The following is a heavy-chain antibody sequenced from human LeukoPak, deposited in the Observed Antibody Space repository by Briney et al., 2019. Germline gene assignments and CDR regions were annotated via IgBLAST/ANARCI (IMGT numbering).Heavy chain of an antibody. CDR2: IYYSGST. Sequence: SETLSLTCTVSGGSICSSSYYWGWIRQPPGKGLEWIGSIYYSGSTYYNPSLKSRVTISVDTSRDQFSLKRTVRERSRLCSSSLGAFDFWGQGTMVTVSS. D-gene: IGHD2-8*02. J-gene: IGHJ3*01. CDR3: GAFDF. V-gene: IGHV4-39*01. CDR1: GGSICSSSYY.